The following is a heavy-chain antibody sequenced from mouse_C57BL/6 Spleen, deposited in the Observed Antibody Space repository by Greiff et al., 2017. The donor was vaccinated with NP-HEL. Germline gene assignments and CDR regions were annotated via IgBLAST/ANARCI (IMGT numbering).Heavy chain of an antibody. Sequence: EVMLVESGGGLVKPGGSLKLSCAASGFTFSDYGMHWVRQAPEKGLEWVAYISSGSSTIYYADTVKGRFTISRDNAKNTLFLQMTSLRSEDTAMYYCARVLYDYEGYFDYWGQGTTLTVSS. CDR2: ISSGSSTI. V-gene: IGHV5-17*01. D-gene: IGHD2-4*01. J-gene: IGHJ2*01. CDR3: ARVLYDYEGYFDY. CDR1: GFTFSDYG.